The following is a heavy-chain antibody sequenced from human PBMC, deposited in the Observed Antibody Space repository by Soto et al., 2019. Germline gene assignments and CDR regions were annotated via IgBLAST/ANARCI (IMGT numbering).Heavy chain of an antibody. V-gene: IGHV3-15*07. CDR2: IKSKTDGGTV. CDR1: GFTFTSAW. J-gene: IGHJ4*02. CDR3: TTAERGGSYYADY. Sequence: EVQLVESGGGLVRPGESLRLSCAASGFTFTSAWINWVRQAPGKGLEWAGRIKSKTDGGTVDYGAPVKGRFTISRDDSRNTAYLQMNSLRNEDKAVYYCTTAERGGSYYADYWGQGTLVPVSS. D-gene: IGHD1-26*01.